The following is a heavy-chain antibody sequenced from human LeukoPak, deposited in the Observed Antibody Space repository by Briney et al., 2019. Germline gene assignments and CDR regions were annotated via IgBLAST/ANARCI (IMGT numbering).Heavy chain of an antibody. Sequence: GGSLRLSCAASGFSFSTYGMHWVRQAPGKGLEWVAVIWYDGNNKYYADSVKGRFTISRDNSKNTLFLQMNSLRAEESAVYYCARAPPYCSGGACYFDYWGQGTLVTVSS. V-gene: IGHV3-33*01. CDR1: GFSFSTYG. J-gene: IGHJ4*02. CDR3: ARAPPYCSGGACYFDY. D-gene: IGHD2-15*01. CDR2: IWYDGNNK.